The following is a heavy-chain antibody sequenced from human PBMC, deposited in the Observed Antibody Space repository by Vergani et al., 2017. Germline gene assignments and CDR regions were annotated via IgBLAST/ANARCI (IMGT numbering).Heavy chain of an antibody. CDR1: GGTFSSFA. CDR2: IIPIFGTA. CDR3: AGDEGAIVVVPAAMDYYYYGMDV. J-gene: IGHJ6*02. Sequence: QVQLVQSGAEVKKPGSSVKVSCKASGGTFSSFAISWVRQAPGQGLEWMGRIIPIFGTANYAQKFQGRVTITADESTSTAYMELSSLRSEDTAVYYCAGDEGAIVVVPAAMDYYYYGMDVWGQ. V-gene: IGHV1-69*13. D-gene: IGHD2-2*01.